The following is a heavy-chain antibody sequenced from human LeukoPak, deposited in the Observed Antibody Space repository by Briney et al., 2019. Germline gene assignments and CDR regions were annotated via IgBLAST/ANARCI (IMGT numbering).Heavy chain of an antibody. Sequence: QPGGSLRLSCAASGFTFSSYEMNWVRQAPGKGLEWVSYISSSGSTIYYADSVKGRFTISRDNAKNSLCLQMSSLRAEDTAVYYCARDSNYRLFDYWGQGTLVTVSS. J-gene: IGHJ4*02. CDR3: ARDSNYRLFDY. V-gene: IGHV3-48*03. CDR1: GFTFSSYE. D-gene: IGHD1-1*01. CDR2: ISSSGSTI.